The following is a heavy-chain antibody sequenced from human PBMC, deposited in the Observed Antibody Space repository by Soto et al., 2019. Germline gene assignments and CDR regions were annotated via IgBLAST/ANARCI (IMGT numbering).Heavy chain of an antibody. J-gene: IGHJ3*02. V-gene: IGHV1-69*01. CDR1: GGTFSSYA. CDR3: ARDRVTMVRGVITHDAFDI. D-gene: IGHD3-10*01. Sequence: QVQLVQSGAEVKKPGSSVKVSCKASGGTFSSYAISWVRQAPGQGLEWMGGIIPIFGTTNYAQKFQGRVTITADESTGTAYMVLSSLRSEDTAVYYCARDRVTMVRGVITHDAFDIWGQGTMVTVSS. CDR2: IIPIFGTT.